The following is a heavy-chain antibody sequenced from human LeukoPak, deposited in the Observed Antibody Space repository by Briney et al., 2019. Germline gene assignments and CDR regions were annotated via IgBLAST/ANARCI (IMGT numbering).Heavy chain of an antibody. Sequence: SETLSLTCAVYGGSFSGYYWSWIRQPPGKGLEWIGEINHSGSTNYNPSLKSRVTISVDTSKNQFSLKLSSVTAADTAVYYCASSNIAARFYYFDYWGQGTLVTVSS. D-gene: IGHD6-6*01. CDR3: ASSNIAARFYYFDY. J-gene: IGHJ4*02. CDR1: GGSFSGYY. V-gene: IGHV4-34*01. CDR2: INHSGST.